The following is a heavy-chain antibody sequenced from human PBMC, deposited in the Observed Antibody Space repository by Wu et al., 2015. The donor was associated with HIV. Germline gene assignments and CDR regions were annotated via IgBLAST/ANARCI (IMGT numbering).Heavy chain of an antibody. D-gene: IGHD6-19*01. CDR3: VRDSRDSRAGYGYFQH. CDR1: GGTFSSYA. CDR2: ISAYSDNS. Sequence: QVQLVQSGAEVKKPGSSVKVSCKASGGTFSSYAISWVRQAPGQGLEWMGWISAYSDNSNSAQKVQDRVTLTTDASTTTAYVELRSLTSDDTAVYYCVRDSRDSRAGYGYFQHWGQGTLVHRLL. J-gene: IGHJ1*01. V-gene: IGHV1-18*01.